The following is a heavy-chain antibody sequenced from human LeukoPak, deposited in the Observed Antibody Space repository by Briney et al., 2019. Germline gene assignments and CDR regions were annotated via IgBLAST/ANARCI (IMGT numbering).Heavy chain of an antibody. V-gene: IGHV3-49*04. D-gene: IGHD2-15*01. CDR2: IRSKAYGGTT. J-gene: IGHJ3*02. CDR3: TRGKYCSGGSCYSTIRAFDI. Sequence: GGSLRLSCTASGLTFGDYAMSWVRQAPGKGLEWVGFIRSKAYGGTTEYAASVKGRFTISRDDSKSIAYLQMNSLKTEDTAVYYCTRGKYCSGGSCYSTIRAFDIWGQGTMVTVSS. CDR1: GLTFGDYA.